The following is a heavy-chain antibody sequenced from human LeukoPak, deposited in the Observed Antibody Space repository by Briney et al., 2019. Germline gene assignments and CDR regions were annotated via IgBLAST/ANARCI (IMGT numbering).Heavy chain of an antibody. CDR1: GYTFTNYG. Sequence: ASVKVSCKASGYTFTNYGVSWVRQAPGQGLEWMGWISGYNGYTNYAQKFQFRVTMTTDTSTSTAYMELRSLTSDDTAVYYCARGKAVTTELTQYFHHWGQGTLVTVSS. J-gene: IGHJ1*01. V-gene: IGHV1-18*01. CDR3: ARGKAVTTELTQYFHH. CDR2: ISGYNGYT. D-gene: IGHD4-11*01.